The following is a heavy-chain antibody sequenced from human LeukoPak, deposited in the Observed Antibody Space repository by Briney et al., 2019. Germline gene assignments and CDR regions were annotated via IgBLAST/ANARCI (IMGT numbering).Heavy chain of an antibody. CDR2: INHSGST. J-gene: IGHJ1*01. D-gene: IGHD3-16*02. CDR3: ARGRQYDYVWGRYRYPYFQH. CDR1: GGSFSGYY. V-gene: IGHV4-34*01. Sequence: SETLSLTCAVYGGSFSGYYWSWIRQPPVKGLEWIGEINHSGSTNYNPSLKSRVTISVDTSKNQFSLKLSSVTAADTAVYYCARGRQYDYVWGRYRYPYFQHWGQGTLVTVSS.